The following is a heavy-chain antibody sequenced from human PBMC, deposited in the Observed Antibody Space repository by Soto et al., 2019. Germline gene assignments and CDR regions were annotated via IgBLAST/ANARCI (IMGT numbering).Heavy chain of an antibody. CDR3: ARSQAAAGTAFDY. CDR2: IYPGDSDT. CDR1: GYSFTIYW. V-gene: IGHV5-51*01. Sequence: GESLKISCKGSGYSFTIYWIGWVRQMPGKGLEWMGIIYPGDSDTRYSPSFQGQVTISADKSISTAYLQWSSLKASDTAMYYCARSQAAAGTAFDYWGRGTLVTVSS. D-gene: IGHD6-13*01. J-gene: IGHJ4*02.